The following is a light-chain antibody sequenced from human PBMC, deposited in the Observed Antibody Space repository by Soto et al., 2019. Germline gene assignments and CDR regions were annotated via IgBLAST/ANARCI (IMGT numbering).Light chain of an antibody. J-gene: IGLJ2*01. CDR1: KLGDKY. Sequence: SSELTQPPSVSVSPGQTASITCSGAKLGDKYACWYQQKPGQSPVLVIYQDSKRPSGIPERFSGSNSGNTATLTISGTQAMDEADYYCQAWDSSTARVVFGGGTKVTVL. V-gene: IGLV3-1*01. CDR2: QDS. CDR3: QAWDSSTARVV.